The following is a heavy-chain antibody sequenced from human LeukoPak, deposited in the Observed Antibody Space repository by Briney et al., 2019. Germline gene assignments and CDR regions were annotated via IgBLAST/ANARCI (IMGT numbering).Heavy chain of an antibody. V-gene: IGHV3-23*01. J-gene: IGHJ4*02. CDR3: ARDQRYCSSSSCPWEPFDY. Sequence: GGSLRLSCAASGFTFSNYAMSWVRQAPGKGLEWVSAISESGETIYYADSVKGRFTISRDNSENTLYLQMNSLRAEDTALYYCARDQRYCSSSSCPWEPFDYWGQGTLVTVSS. CDR1: GFTFSNYA. CDR2: ISESGETI. D-gene: IGHD2-2*01.